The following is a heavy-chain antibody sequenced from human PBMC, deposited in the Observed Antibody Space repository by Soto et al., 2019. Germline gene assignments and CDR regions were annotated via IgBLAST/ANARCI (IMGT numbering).Heavy chain of an antibody. Sequence: QPXGSLRLSCIASGFTLSTYSMTWVRQAPGKGLEWLSYISKSSTTINYADSVKGRFTISRDNAKNSVYLEMSSLRDEDSAVYYCARDPPNFYYYGMDVWGQGTTVTVYS. CDR1: GFTLSTYS. CDR3: ARDPPNFYYYGMDV. J-gene: IGHJ6*02. CDR2: ISKSSTTI. V-gene: IGHV3-48*02.